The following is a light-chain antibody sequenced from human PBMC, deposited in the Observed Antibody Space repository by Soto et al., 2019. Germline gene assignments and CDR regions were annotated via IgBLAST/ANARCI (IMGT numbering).Light chain of an antibody. CDR3: QQYYTSSIT. V-gene: IGKV1-5*01. CDR1: QTISSW. Sequence: DIQMTQSPSTLSASVGDRVTITCRASQTISSWLAWYQQKPGKAPNLLIYDASTLERGVPSRFSGTGSGTEFTLTIDRLQPDDFATYYCQQYYTSSITFGQGTRLEIK. J-gene: IGKJ5*01. CDR2: DAS.